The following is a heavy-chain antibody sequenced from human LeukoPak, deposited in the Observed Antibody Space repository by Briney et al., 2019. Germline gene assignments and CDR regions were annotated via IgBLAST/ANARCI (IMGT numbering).Heavy chain of an antibody. D-gene: IGHD3-10*01. V-gene: IGHV3-30*04. CDR3: RSPDY. J-gene: IGHJ4*02. CDR1: EFTLSNYL. CDR2: ISYDGSSK. Sequence: GGSLRLSCAASEFTLSNYLMHWVRQAPGKGLEWVAVISYDGSSKYYADSVKGRFTISRDNSKNTLFLQMNSLRAEDTAVYYCRSPDYWGQGTLVTVSS.